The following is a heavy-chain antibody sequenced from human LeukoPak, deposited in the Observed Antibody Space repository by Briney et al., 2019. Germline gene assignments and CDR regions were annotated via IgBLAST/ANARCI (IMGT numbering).Heavy chain of an antibody. CDR3: AIRGYYDTTSAYDYHAMDV. V-gene: IGHV3-48*02. D-gene: IGHD3-22*01. Sequence: GGSLRLSCAASGINFSGYSMHWVRQAPGKGLEWVSYISGSSRTIYYADSVKGRFTISRDNAKNSLHLQINSLRDEDTAVYYCAIRGYYDTTSAYDYHAMDVWGQGTAVTVSS. CDR1: GINFSGYS. J-gene: IGHJ6*02. CDR2: ISGSSRTI.